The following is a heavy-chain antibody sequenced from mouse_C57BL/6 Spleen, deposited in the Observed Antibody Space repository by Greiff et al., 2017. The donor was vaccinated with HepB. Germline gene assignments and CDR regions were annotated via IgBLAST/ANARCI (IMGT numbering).Heavy chain of an antibody. V-gene: IGHV1-26*01. Sequence: VQLKQSGPELVKPGASVKISCKASGYTFTDYYMNWVKQSHGKSLEWIGDINPNNGGTSYNQKFKGKATLTVDKSSSTAYMELRSLTSEDSAVYYCARSGYYGSSYGADYWGQGTTLTVSS. CDR3: ARSGYYGSSYGADY. J-gene: IGHJ2*01. D-gene: IGHD1-1*01. CDR2: INPNNGGT. CDR1: GYTFTDYY.